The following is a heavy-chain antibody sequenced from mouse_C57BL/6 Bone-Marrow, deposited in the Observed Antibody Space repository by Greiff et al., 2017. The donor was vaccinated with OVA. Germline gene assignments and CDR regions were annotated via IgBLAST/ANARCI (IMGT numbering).Heavy chain of an antibody. CDR1: GFNIKDDY. D-gene: IGHD1-1*01. CDR2: IDPEDGET. V-gene: IGHV14-2*01. J-gene: IGHJ2*01. Sequence: EVQLQQSGAELVRPGASVKLSCTASGFNIKDDYMHWVKQRPEQGLEWIGWIDPEDGETKYAPKFQGKATITADTSSNTAYLQLSSLTSEDTAVYYCARSLITTVVATDYFDYWGQGTTLTVSS. CDR3: ARSLITTVVATDYFDY.